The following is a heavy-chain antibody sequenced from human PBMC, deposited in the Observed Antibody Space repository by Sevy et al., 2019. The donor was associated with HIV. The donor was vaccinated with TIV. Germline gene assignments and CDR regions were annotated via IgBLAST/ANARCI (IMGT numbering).Heavy chain of an antibody. V-gene: IGHV3-23*01. Sequence: GGSLRLSCAASGFTFSTYAMSWVRQAPGKGLEWVSGISGSGVTTYYADSVKGRFTISRDNSKNTRNLQMNNLTAEGTAVYYCAKAGVRVGGTFDLFYFDYWGQGTLVTVSS. CDR1: GFTFSTYA. D-gene: IGHD6-19*01. J-gene: IGHJ4*02. CDR3: AKAGVRVGGTFDLFYFDY. CDR2: ISGSGVTT.